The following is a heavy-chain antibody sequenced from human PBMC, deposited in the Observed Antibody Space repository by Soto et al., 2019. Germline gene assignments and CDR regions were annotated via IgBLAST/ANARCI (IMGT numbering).Heavy chain of an antibody. Sequence: PGGSLRLSCAASGFTFISYGMHWVRQAPGKGLEWVAVISYDGSNKYYADSVKGRFTISRDNSKNTLYLQMNSLRAEDTAVYYCAKDRDLGYWGQGTLVSVSS. CDR3: AKDRDLGY. CDR1: GFTFISYG. CDR2: ISYDGSNK. D-gene: IGHD1-26*01. J-gene: IGHJ4*02. V-gene: IGHV3-30*18.